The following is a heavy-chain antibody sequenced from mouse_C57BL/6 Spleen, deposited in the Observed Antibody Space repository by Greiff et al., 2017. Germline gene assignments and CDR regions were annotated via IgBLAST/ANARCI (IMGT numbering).Heavy chain of an antibody. V-gene: IGHV1-31*01. J-gene: IGHJ2*01. CDR1: GYSFTGYY. CDR2: IYPDNGVS. Sequence: VQLQQSGPELVKPGASVKISCKASGYSFTGYYMNWVKQSHGNILDWIGYIYPDNGVSSYNQKFKGKATLTVDKSSSTAYMVLRSLTSEDSSVYNRARGAITTLVSDYWGQGTTLTVSS. D-gene: IGHD1-1*01. CDR3: ARGAITTLVSDY.